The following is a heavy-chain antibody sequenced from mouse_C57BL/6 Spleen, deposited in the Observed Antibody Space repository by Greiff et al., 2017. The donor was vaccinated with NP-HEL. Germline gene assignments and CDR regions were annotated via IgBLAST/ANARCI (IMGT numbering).Heavy chain of an antibody. CDR2: ISYDGSN. J-gene: IGHJ1*03. D-gene: IGHD1-1*01. CDR1: GYSITSGYY. V-gene: IGHV3-6*01. Sequence: DVQLVESGPGLVKPSQSLSLTCSVTGYSITSGYYWNWIRQFPGNKLEWMGYISYDGSNNYNPSLKNRISITRDTSKNQFFLKLNSVTTEDTATYYCARPYYYGSSYGYFDVWGTGTTVTVSS. CDR3: ARPYYYGSSYGYFDV.